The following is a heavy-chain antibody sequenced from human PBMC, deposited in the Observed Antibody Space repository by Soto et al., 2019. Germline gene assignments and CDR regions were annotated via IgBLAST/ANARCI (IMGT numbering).Heavy chain of an antibody. D-gene: IGHD2-15*01. CDR2: IYYSGST. Sequence: SETLSLTCTVSGGSISGYYWSWIRQPPGKGLEWIGYIYYSGSTNYNPSLKSRVTISVDTSKNQFSLKLSSVTAADTAVYYCARGSSGYCSGGSCYSVYYYGMDVWGQGTTVTVSS. CDR3: ARGSSGYCSGGSCYSVYYYGMDV. V-gene: IGHV4-59*01. J-gene: IGHJ6*02. CDR1: GGSISGYY.